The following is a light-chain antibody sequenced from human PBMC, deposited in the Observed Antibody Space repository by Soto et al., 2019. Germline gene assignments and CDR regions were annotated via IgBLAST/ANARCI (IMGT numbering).Light chain of an antibody. CDR3: SSYTSSSFYV. Sequence: QSALTHPPSASGSPGQSVTISCTGTSSDVGGYDYVSWYQQHPGKAPKLLIYEVSNRPSGVSNRFSGSKSGNTASLTISGLQTEDEADYYCSSYTSSSFYVFGTGTKVTVL. CDR1: SSDVGGYDY. J-gene: IGLJ1*01. V-gene: IGLV2-14*01. CDR2: EVS.